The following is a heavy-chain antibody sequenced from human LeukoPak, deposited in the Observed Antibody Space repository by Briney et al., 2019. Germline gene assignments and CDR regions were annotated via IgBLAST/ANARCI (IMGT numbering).Heavy chain of an antibody. V-gene: IGHV3-11*01. Sequence: GGSLRLSCAASGFTFSDYYMSWIRQAPGKGLEWVSYISGSGSTVYYAASVRGRFTISRDNAKNSLFLQMNSLRAEDTAVYYCARDRGNSDPGDWFDSWGRGTLVTVSS. CDR1: GFTFSDYY. D-gene: IGHD4-23*01. CDR2: ISGSGSTV. CDR3: ARDRGNSDPGDWFDS. J-gene: IGHJ5*01.